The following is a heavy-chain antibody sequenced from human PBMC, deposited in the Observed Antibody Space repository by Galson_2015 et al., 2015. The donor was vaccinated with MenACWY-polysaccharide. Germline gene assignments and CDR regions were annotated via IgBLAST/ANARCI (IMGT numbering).Heavy chain of an antibody. V-gene: IGHV3-23*01. CDR2: ISGSGGST. D-gene: IGHD4-17*01. Sequence: LRLSCAASGFTFSSYAMSWVRQAPGKGLEWVSAISGSGGSTYYADSVKGRFTIPRDNSKNTRYLQMNNLRAEDTAVYYCAKPQGGDSRRYYFDYRGQGTLVTVSS. CDR3: AKPQGGDSRRYYFDY. J-gene: IGHJ4*02. CDR1: GFTFSSYA.